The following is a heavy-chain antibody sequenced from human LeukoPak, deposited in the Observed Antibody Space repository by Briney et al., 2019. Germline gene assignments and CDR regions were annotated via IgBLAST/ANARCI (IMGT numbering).Heavy chain of an antibody. CDR3: ARLGYSSGWYLNWFDP. J-gene: IGHJ5*02. CDR1: GGSFSGYY. D-gene: IGHD6-19*01. V-gene: IGHV4-34*01. CDR2: IDHSGST. Sequence: SETLSLTCAVYGGSFSGYYWTWIRQPPGKGLEWIGEIDHSGSTNYNPSLRSRVAISVDTSNNQFSLKLSSVTAADTAVYYCARLGYSSGWYLNWFDPWGQGTLVTVSS.